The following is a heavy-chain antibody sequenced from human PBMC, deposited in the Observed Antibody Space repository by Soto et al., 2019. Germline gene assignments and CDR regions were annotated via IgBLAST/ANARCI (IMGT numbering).Heavy chain of an antibody. D-gene: IGHD3-3*01. Sequence: PSETLSLTCTVSGGSISSYYWSWIRQPPGKGLEWIGYIYYSGSTNYNPSLKSRVTISVDTSKNQFSLKLSSVTAADTAVYYCARAPSYDFWSGYQVRYFDYWGQGTLVTVSS. CDR2: IYYSGST. V-gene: IGHV4-59*01. CDR1: GGSISSYY. CDR3: ARAPSYDFWSGYQVRYFDY. J-gene: IGHJ4*02.